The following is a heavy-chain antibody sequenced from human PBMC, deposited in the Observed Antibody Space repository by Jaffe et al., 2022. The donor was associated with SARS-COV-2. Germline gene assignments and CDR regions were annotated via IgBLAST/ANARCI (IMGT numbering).Heavy chain of an antibody. D-gene: IGHD1-26*01. J-gene: IGHJ4*02. Sequence: EVQLLESGGGLVQPGGSLRLSCAASGFTFSSYAMSWVRQAPGKGLEWVSAISGSGGSTYYADSVKGRFTISRDNSKNTLYLQMNSLRAEDTAVYYCAKSPSGSYRAKNYFDYWGQGTLVTVSS. CDR1: GFTFSSYA. V-gene: IGHV3-23*01. CDR2: ISGSGGST. CDR3: AKSPSGSYRAKNYFDY.